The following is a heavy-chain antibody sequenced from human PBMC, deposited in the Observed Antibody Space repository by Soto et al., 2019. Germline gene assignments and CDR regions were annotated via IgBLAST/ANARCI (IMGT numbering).Heavy chain of an antibody. V-gene: IGHV3-33*01. CDR2: IWYDGSNK. CDR1: GFTFSSYG. Sequence: PGGSLRLSCAASGFTFSSYGMHWVRQAPGKGLEWVAVIWYDGSNKYYADSVKGRFTISRDNSKNTLYLQMNSLRAEDTAVYYCARDTYYDFWSGYYFGRDGMDVWGQGTTVTVSS. D-gene: IGHD3-3*01. CDR3: ARDTYYDFWSGYYFGRDGMDV. J-gene: IGHJ6*02.